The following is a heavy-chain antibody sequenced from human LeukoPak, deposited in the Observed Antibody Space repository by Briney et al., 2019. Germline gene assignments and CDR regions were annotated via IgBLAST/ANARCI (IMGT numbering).Heavy chain of an antibody. J-gene: IGHJ4*02. Sequence: GGSLRLSCAASGFTFSSYSMNWVRQAPGKGLEWVSSISSSSSYIYYADSVKGRLTISRDNAKNSLYLQMNSLRAEDTAVYYWARVGSGGAKTDYWGQGTLVTVSS. CDR2: ISSSSSYI. V-gene: IGHV3-21*01. CDR3: ARVGSGGAKTDY. D-gene: IGHD2-15*01. CDR1: GFTFSSYS.